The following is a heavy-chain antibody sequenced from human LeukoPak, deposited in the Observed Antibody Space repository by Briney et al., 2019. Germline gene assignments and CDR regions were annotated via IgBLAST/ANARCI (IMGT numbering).Heavy chain of an antibody. V-gene: IGHV3-48*01. CDR1: EFTFSSYS. CDR2: ITNSGNSK. D-gene: IGHD1-1*01. Sequence: GGSLRLSCAASEFTFSSYSMNWVRQAPGKGLEWVSYITNSGNSKSYADSVRGRFTISRDNSKNTLYLQMNSLRAEDTALYYCAKDFVRYNIQFDYWGQGALVTVSS. CDR3: AKDFVRYNIQFDY. J-gene: IGHJ4*02.